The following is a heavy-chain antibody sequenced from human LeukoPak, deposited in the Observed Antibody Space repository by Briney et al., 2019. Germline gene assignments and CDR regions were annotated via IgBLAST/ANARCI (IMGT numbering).Heavy chain of an antibody. CDR3: ARGQPWFDP. D-gene: IGHD2-2*01. Sequence: GSLRLSCAASGFTLSSYAMSWVRQPPGKGLEWIGEINHSGSTNYNPSLKSRVTISVDTSKNQFSLKLSSVTAADTAVYYCARGQPWFDPWGQGTLVTVSS. V-gene: IGHV4-34*01. J-gene: IGHJ5*02. CDR1: GFTLSSYA. CDR2: INHSGST.